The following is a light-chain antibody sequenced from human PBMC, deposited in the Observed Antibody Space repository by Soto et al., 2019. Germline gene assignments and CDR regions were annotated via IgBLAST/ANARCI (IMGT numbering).Light chain of an antibody. J-gene: IGKJ4*01. Sequence: DIQMTQSPPSLSASIGDRVTITCRASQAIDRYLGWYQQKPGEVPKLLIFAASTLQSWVPSRFSGSGSGTDFTLTISGLQPEDVATYYCQQCKSAPLTFGGGTKVELK. CDR1: QAIDRY. CDR2: AAS. V-gene: IGKV1-27*01. CDR3: QQCKSAPLT.